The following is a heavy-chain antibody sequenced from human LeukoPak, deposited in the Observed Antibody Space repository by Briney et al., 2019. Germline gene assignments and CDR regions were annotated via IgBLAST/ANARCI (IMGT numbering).Heavy chain of an antibody. V-gene: IGHV3-30*03. CDR1: GFTFSSYG. D-gene: IGHD4-17*01. CDR2: ISYDGSNK. CDR3: ARDLEDYGDYGAFDI. Sequence: GGSLRLSCAASGFTFSSYGMHWVRQAPGKGLEWVAVISYDGSNKYHADSVKGRFTISRDNSRNTLYLQMNSLRAEDTAVYYCARDLEDYGDYGAFDIWGQGTMVTVSS. J-gene: IGHJ3*02.